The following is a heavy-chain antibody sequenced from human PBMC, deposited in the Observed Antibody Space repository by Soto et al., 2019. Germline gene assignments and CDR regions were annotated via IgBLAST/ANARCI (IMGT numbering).Heavy chain of an antibody. J-gene: IGHJ5*02. D-gene: IGHD4-4*01. CDR3: ARDRTYSTPGWFDP. Sequence: SETLSLTCTVTGGSISTYYWSWIRQPPGKGLEWIGHIYYTGNTNYNPSLKSRVTISVDTSTNRFSLRLRSVTAADTAVYYCARDRTYSTPGWFDPWGQGTLVTVSS. CDR1: GGSISTYY. V-gene: IGHV4-59*13. CDR2: IYYTGNT.